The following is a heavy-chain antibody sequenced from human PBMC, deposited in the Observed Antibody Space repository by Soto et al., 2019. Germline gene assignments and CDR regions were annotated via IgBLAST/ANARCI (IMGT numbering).Heavy chain of an antibody. Sequence: AGGSLRLSCAASGITFSSYAMHWVRQAPGKGLEWVAVISYDGSNKYYADSVKGRFTISRDNSKNTLYLQMNSLRAEDTAVYYCARPLANLNYYYYYGMDVWGQGTTVTVSS. J-gene: IGHJ6*02. D-gene: IGHD3-16*01. CDR1: GITFSSYA. V-gene: IGHV3-30-3*01. CDR2: ISYDGSNK. CDR3: ARPLANLNYYYYYGMDV.